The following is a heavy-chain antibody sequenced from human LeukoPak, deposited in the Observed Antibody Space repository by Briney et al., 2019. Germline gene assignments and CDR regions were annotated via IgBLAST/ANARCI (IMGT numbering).Heavy chain of an antibody. CDR2: ISGSGGST. D-gene: IGHD2-15*01. CDR1: GFTFSSYA. V-gene: IGHV3-23*01. Sequence: GGSLRLSCAASGFTFSSYAMSWVRQAPGKGLEWVSAISGSGGSTYYADSVKGRFTISRDNSKNTLYLQMNSLRAEDTAVYYCAKLPSVVVVAVDAFDIWGQGTMVTVSP. CDR3: AKLPSVVVVAVDAFDI. J-gene: IGHJ3*02.